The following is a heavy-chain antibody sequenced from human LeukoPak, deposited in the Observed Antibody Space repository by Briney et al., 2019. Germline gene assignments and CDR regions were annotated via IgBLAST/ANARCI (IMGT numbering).Heavy chain of an antibody. CDR2: IKSKTDGGTT. Sequence: GRSLRLSCAASGFTFSSYAMHWVRQAPGKGLEWVGRIKSKTDGGTTDYAAPVKGRFTISRDDSKNTLYLQMNSLKTEDTAVYYCTTEGYSYGYAFDYWGQGTLVTVSS. D-gene: IGHD5-18*01. V-gene: IGHV3-15*01. J-gene: IGHJ4*02. CDR3: TTEGYSYGYAFDY. CDR1: GFTFSSYA.